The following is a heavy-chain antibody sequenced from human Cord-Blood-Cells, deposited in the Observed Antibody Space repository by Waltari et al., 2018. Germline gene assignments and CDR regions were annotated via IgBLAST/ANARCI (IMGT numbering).Heavy chain of an antibody. CDR2: IYWDDDK. J-gene: IGHJ4*02. D-gene: IGHD3-3*01. Sequence: QITLKESGPTLVNPTQTLPLTCTFSGFSLSTSGVGVAWLRPPPGKALEVLALIYWDDDKRYSPSLKSRLTITKDTSKNQVVLTMTNMDPVDTATYYCAHTYYDFWSGYHAGPFDYWGQGTLVTVSS. V-gene: IGHV2-5*02. CDR1: GFSLSTSGVG. CDR3: AHTYYDFWSGYHAGPFDY.